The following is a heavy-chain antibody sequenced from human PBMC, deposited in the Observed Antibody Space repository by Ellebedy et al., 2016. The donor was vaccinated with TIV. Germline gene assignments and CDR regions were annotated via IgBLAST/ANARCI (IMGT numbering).Heavy chain of an antibody. CDR2: IRSDGSAI. CDR1: GFTTSG. CDR3: AKGAYPVPTVMAV. D-gene: IGHD4-17*01. J-gene: IGHJ6*02. Sequence: GESLKIFCATSGFTTSGMHWLRQPPGKGLEWVAFIRSDGSAIYYGDSVSGRFTITRDDSKNTLYLQMNSLGSDDTAVYYCAKGAYPVPTVMAVWGQGTTVTVSS. V-gene: IGHV3-30*02.